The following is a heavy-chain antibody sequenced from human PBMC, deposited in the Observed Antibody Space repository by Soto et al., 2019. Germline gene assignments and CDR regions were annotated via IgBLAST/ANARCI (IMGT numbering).Heavy chain of an antibody. CDR2: TSSDGSKE. D-gene: IGHD6-19*01. J-gene: IGHJ4*02. CDR1: GFTLSSFA. CDR3: ARAEYTSGWYFMGIDY. V-gene: IGHV3-30*04. Sequence: QVQLVESGGGVVQPGKSLRLSCAASGFTLSSFAMHWVRQAPGKGLEWVAVTSSDGSKEYYADSVKGRFTISRDNSKNTRDLQMNSLRADDTAVFYCARAEYTSGWYFMGIDYWGQGTLVTVSS.